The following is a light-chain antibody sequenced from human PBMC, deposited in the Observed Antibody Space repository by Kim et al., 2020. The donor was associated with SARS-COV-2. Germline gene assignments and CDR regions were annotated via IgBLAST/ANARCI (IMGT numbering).Light chain of an antibody. J-gene: IGLJ3*02. CDR2: KND. CDR3: TTWDGSLRGRV. Sequence: QSVLTQPPSASGTPGQRATISCSGSSSTIGNHFVYWYQHLPGTAPKLLIYKNDQRPTGVPDRFSGSKSGTSASLAISGLRSEDEGDYYCTTWDGSLRGRVFGGGTKVTVL. CDR1: SSTIGNHF. V-gene: IGLV1-47*01.